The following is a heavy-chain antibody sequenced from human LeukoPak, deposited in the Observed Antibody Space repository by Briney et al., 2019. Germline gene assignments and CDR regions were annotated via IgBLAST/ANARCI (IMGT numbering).Heavy chain of an antibody. J-gene: IGHJ6*03. CDR1: GGTSNSHA. V-gene: IGHV1-18*01. Sequence: EASVKVSCKASGGTSNSHAISWVRQAPGQGLEWMGWISAYNGNTNYAQKLQGRVTMTTDTSTSTAYMELRSLRSDDTAVYYCARSRDWSRSHYYYYMDVWGKGTTVTVSS. CDR3: ARSRDWSRSHYYYYMDV. CDR2: ISAYNGNT. D-gene: IGHD2-21*01.